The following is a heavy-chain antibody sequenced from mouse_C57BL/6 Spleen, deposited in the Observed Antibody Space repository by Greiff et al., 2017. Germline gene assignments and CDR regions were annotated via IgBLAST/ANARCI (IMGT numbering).Heavy chain of an antibody. CDR2: ISGGGSNT. D-gene: IGHD1-1*01. CDR1: GFTFSSYT. J-gene: IGHJ2*01. CDR3: SGHYPDYYCSSYGYYFDY. V-gene: IGHV5-9*01. Sequence: EVKLVESGGGLVKPGGSLKLSCAASGFTFSSYTMSWVRQTPEKRLEWVATISGGGSNTYYPDSVKGRFTISRDNAKNTLYLQMSSRRSDETVLYYCSGHYPDYYCSSYGYYFDYWGQGTTLTVSS.